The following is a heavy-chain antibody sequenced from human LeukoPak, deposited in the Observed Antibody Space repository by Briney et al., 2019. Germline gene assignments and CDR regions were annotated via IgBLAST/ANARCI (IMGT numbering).Heavy chain of an antibody. V-gene: IGHV4-61*02. CDR3: GSGYSYGYDY. CDR2: IYTSGST. J-gene: IGHJ4*02. D-gene: IGHD5-18*01. Sequence: SETLSLTCTVSGGSISSGSYYWSWIRQPAGKGLEWIGRIYTSGSTNYNPSLKSRVTISVDTSKNQFSLKLSSVTAADTAVYYCGSGYSYGYDYWGQGTLVTVSS. CDR1: GGSISSGSYY.